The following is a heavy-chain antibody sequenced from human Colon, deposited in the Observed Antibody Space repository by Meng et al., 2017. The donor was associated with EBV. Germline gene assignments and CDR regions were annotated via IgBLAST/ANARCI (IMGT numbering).Heavy chain of an antibody. Sequence: VQLQQSAPGLVHSSPTVSLPCALAGDGGSINSAAWNWIRQSPARGLEWLGRTHSRSKLFNDHALQGRVPITVNTSKTQNPLSLNSETAADKAVAVCSCGRYSYKVVNLWGRGTLVTVSS. D-gene: IGHD1-26*01. J-gene: IGHJ2*01. CDR1: GDGGSINSAA. V-gene: IGHV6-1*01. CDR3: SCGRYSYKVVNL. CDR2: THSRSKLFN.